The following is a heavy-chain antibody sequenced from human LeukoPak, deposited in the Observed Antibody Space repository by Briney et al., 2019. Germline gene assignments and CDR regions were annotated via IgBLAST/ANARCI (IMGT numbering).Heavy chain of an antibody. V-gene: IGHV4-39*01. CDR2: IYYSGST. J-gene: IGHJ4*02. D-gene: IGHD2-15*01. CDR1: GGSISSSYY. Sequence: SETLSLTCTVSGGSISSSYYWDWIRQPPGKGLEWIGNIYYSGSTYYNPSLKSRVTISVDTSKNQFSLKLSSVTAADTAVYYCARRSSRGHDYWGQGALVTVSS. CDR3: ARRSSRGHDY.